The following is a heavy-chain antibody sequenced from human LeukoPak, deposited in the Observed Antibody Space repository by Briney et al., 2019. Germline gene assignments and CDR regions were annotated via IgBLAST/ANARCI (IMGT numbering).Heavy chain of an antibody. CDR2: IYTSGST. D-gene: IGHD3-16*01. J-gene: IGHJ3*02. CDR3: ARERAYYVAFHI. Sequence: SETLSLTCSGSGGSISSFYWNWIRQPAGKGPEWVGQIYTSGSTNYNPSLKSRVTMSIDTSKNQFSLKLTSVTAADTAVYYCARERAYYVAFHIWGQGTMVTVSS. CDR1: GGSISSFY. V-gene: IGHV4-4*07.